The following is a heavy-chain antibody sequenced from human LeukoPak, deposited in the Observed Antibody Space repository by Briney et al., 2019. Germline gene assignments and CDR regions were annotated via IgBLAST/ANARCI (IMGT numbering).Heavy chain of an antibody. J-gene: IGHJ4*02. V-gene: IGHV4-38-2*01. CDR2: IYHSGST. CDR3: ARPWSMSGYDYGY. Sequence: SETLSLTCAVSGYSISSGYYWGWIRQPPGKGLEWIGSIYHSGSTYYNPSLKSRVTISVDTSKNQFSLKLSSVTAADTAVYYCARPWSMSGYDYGYWGQGTLVTVSS. CDR1: GYSISSGYY. D-gene: IGHD5-12*01.